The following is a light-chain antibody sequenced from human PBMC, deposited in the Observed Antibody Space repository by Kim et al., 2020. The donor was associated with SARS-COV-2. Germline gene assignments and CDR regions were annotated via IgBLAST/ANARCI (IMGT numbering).Light chain of an antibody. Sequence: PASIYCRSSHSLVYRDGNAFLTWFHQRPGQAPRRLVYEVSSRDSGVPGRFSGSGSGTDFTLKISRVEAEDVGIYYCMQGTHWPPTFGQGTKVDIK. CDR2: EVS. CDR3: MQGTHWPPT. J-gene: IGKJ1*01. V-gene: IGKV2-30*01. CDR1: HSLVYRDGNAF.